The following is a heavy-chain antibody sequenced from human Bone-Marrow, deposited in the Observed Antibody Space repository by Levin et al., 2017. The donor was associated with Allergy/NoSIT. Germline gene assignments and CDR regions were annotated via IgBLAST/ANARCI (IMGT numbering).Heavy chain of an antibody. CDR1: GGSFSGYY. V-gene: IGHV4-34*01. Sequence: SETLSLTCAVYGGSFSGYYWSWIRQPPGKGLEWIGEINHSGSTNYNPSLKSRVTISVDTSKNQFSLKLSSVTAADTAVYYCARGPRAYCGGDCYSVIKYFQHWGQGTLVTVSS. CDR3: ARGPRAYCGGDCYSVIKYFQH. CDR2: INHSGST. D-gene: IGHD2-21*02. J-gene: IGHJ1*01.